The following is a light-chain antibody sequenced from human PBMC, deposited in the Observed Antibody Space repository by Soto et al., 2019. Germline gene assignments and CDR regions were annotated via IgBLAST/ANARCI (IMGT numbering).Light chain of an antibody. CDR3: EQTYSTPVT. CDR2: GAS. J-gene: IGKJ5*01. Sequence: DIQMTQSPSSLSASVVDRVTITCLASQSIVTYLNWYLQKPGKAPKLLIYGASSVQSGVPLRFSGSGSGTEFTLTISSLQPEDFAIYYCEQTYSTPVTFGQGTRLEIK. V-gene: IGKV1-39*01. CDR1: QSIVTY.